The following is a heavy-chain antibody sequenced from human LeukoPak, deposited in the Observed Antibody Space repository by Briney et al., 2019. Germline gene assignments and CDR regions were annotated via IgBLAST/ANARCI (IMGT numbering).Heavy chain of an antibody. D-gene: IGHD3-22*01. CDR1: GFTFSSYS. CDR3: ARGPHYYYDSSGSLDY. V-gene: IGHV3-21*01. J-gene: IGHJ4*02. Sequence: GGSLRLSCAVSGFTFSSYSMNWVRQPPGKGLEWVSSISSSSSYIYYADSVKGRFTISRDNAKNSLYLQMNSLRAEDTAVYYCARGPHYYYDSSGSLDYWGQGTLVTVSS. CDR2: ISSSSSYI.